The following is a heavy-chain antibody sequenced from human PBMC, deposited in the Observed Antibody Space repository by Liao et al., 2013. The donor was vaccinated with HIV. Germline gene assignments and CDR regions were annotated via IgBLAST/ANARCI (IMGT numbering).Heavy chain of an antibody. D-gene: IGHD3-3*01. V-gene: IGHV4-34*01. CDR3: ARGPNSDDVLRFLEWPLPDGFDI. Sequence: QVQLQQWGAGLLKPSETLSLTCAVYGGSFSGYYWSWIRQPPGEGLEWIGEINHSGSTNYNPSLKSRVTISVDTSKNQFSLKLNSVTAADTAVYYCARGPNSDDVLRFLEWPLPDGFDIWGQGTKVTVSS. CDR2: INHSGST. J-gene: IGHJ3*02. CDR1: GGSFSGYY.